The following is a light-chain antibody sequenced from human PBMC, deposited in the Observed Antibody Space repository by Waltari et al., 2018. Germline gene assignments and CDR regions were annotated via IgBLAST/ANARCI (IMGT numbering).Light chain of an antibody. CDR2: AAS. V-gene: IGKV3-20*01. J-gene: IGKJ1*01. CDR1: QSVSMF. CDR3: QHHVRLPAT. Sequence: EIVLTQSPGTLSLSPGERATLSCRASQSVSMFLAWYQQKPGQAPRLLIYAASNRAAGIPDRFSGSGSGTDFSLTISRLELEDFAVYYCQHHVRLPATFGQGTKVEIK.